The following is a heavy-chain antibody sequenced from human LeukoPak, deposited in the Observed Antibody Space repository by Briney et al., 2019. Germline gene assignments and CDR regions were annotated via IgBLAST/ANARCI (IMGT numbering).Heavy chain of an antibody. Sequence: GGSLRLSCAASGFTFRNYWMHWVRQAPGKGLVWVSRVKGDGSFTDYADSGKGRFTISKDNAKNTLYLQMYSLRAEDTDAYYCVRDGDDSNFDYWGQGSLVTVSS. J-gene: IGHJ4*02. CDR3: VRDGDDSNFDY. V-gene: IGHV3-74*01. CDR2: VKGDGSFT. CDR1: GFTFRNYW. D-gene: IGHD5-24*01.